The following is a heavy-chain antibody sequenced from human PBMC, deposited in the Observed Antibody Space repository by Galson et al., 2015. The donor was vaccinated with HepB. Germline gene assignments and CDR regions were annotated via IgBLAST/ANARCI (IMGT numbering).Heavy chain of an antibody. V-gene: IGHV3-23*01. CDR3: GCAAGTVYYGMDV. J-gene: IGHJ6*02. Sequence: SLRLSCAASGFTFSSYAMSWVRQAPGKGLEWVSAISGSGGSTYYADSVKGRFTISRDNSKNTLYLQMNSLRAEDTAVYYCGCAAGTVYYGMDVWGQGTTVTVSS. D-gene: IGHD6-13*01. CDR1: GFTFSSYA. CDR2: ISGSGGST.